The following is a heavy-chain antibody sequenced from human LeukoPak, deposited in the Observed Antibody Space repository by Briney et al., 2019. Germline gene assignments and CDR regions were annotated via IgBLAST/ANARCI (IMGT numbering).Heavy chain of an antibody. Sequence: GGSLRLSCAASGFTFSSYGMHWVRQAPGKGREWVAVISYDGSNKYYADSVKGRFTISRDNSKNTLYLQMNSLRAEDTAVYYCAKGVTTVVTPSDAFDIWGQGTMVTVSS. D-gene: IGHD4-23*01. V-gene: IGHV3-30*18. J-gene: IGHJ3*02. CDR2: ISYDGSNK. CDR1: GFTFSSYG. CDR3: AKGVTTVVTPSDAFDI.